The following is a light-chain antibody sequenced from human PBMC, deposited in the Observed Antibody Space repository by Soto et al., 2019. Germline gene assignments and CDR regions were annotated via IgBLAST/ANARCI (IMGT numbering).Light chain of an antibody. CDR2: DAS. CDR3: QHYNHWPLT. Sequence: EIVMTQSPATLSVSPGERATLSCRASQSVSSNLAWYQQTPGQAPRLLIYDASTRAPGIPARFSGSGSGTEFTLTISSLQSEDFAVYYCQHYNHWPLTFGGGTKVEIK. CDR1: QSVSSN. V-gene: IGKV3-15*01. J-gene: IGKJ4*01.